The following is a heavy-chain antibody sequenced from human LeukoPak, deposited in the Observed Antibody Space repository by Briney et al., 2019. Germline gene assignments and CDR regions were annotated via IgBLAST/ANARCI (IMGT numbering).Heavy chain of an antibody. J-gene: IGHJ4*02. V-gene: IGHV3-21*01. CDR2: ISGGSSYI. CDR1: GFSFSHYT. D-gene: IGHD2-15*01. Sequence: GGSLRLSCAASGFSFSHYTMNWVRQAPGKGLEWGSYISGGSSYIYYTHSVKGRFTISRDNAKNSLYLQMNSLRVEDTAVYSCARDSGEYCSGGSCSNFDCWGQGTLVTVSS. CDR3: ARDSGEYCSGGSCSNFDC.